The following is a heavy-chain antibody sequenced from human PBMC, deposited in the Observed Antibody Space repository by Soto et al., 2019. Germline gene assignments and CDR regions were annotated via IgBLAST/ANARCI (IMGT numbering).Heavy chain of an antibody. J-gene: IGHJ5*02. Sequence: EVHLVESGGGLIQPGGSLTLSCAASGFAVSNTYMSWVRQAPGRGLEWVSFIHSDGTTCYADSVKGRFTISRDTSKNTLSLQMNSLRAEDTAVYYCARDCSGGSCYPALGAWGQGTLVTVSS. D-gene: IGHD2-15*01. CDR1: GFAVSNTY. V-gene: IGHV3-53*01. CDR3: ARDCSGGSCYPALGA. CDR2: IHSDGTT.